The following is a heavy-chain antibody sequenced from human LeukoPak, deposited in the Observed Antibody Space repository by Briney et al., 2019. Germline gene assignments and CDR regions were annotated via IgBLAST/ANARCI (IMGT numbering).Heavy chain of an antibody. CDR1: GGTFSSYA. Sequence: VASVKVSCKASGGTFSSYAISWVRQAPGQGLEWMGGIIPIFGTANYAQKFQGRVTITTDESTSTAYMELRSLRSDDTAVYYCASSRWGGATLFDYWGQGTLVTVSS. J-gene: IGHJ4*02. CDR3: ASSRWGGATLFDY. CDR2: IIPIFGTA. D-gene: IGHD1-26*01. V-gene: IGHV1-69*05.